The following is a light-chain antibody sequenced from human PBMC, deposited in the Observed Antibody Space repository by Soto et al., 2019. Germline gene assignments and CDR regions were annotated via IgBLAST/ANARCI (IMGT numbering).Light chain of an antibody. J-gene: IGKJ5*01. CDR3: QQYNNGPIT. Sequence: EIVMTQSPATLSVSPGERATLSCRASQSVSSNLAWYQQKPGQAPRLLIYGASARATGIPARFSGSGSGTEFTLAISSLLSEDFAVYYCQQYNNGPITFGQGTRLEIK. V-gene: IGKV3-15*01. CDR1: QSVSSN. CDR2: GAS.